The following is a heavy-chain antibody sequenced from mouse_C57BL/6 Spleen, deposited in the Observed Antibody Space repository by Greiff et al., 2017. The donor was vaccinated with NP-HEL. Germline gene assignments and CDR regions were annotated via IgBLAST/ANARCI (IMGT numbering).Heavy chain of an antibody. Sequence: VQRVESGAELVRPGTSVKVSCKASGYAFTNYLIEWVKQRPGQGLEWIGVINPGSGGTNYNEKFKGKATLTADKSSSTAYMQLSSLTSEDSAVYFCARSGLGAMDYWGQGTSVTVSS. J-gene: IGHJ4*01. D-gene: IGHD4-1*01. V-gene: IGHV1-54*01. CDR1: GYAFTNYL. CDR2: INPGSGGT. CDR3: ARSGLGAMDY.